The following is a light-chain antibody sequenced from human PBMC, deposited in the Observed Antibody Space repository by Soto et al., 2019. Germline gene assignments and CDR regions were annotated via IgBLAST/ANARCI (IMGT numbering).Light chain of an antibody. Sequence: DIQMTQSPSSLSASVGDSVTITCRASQNINNYLSWYQHKPGKAPKLLIYAASKLQSGVPSSFSASRSGKKFTLTISRLYPKDFAPYSCHKSYIMPQTFAKGTKLK. CDR1: QNINNY. CDR3: HKSYIMPQT. V-gene: IGKV1-39*01. J-gene: IGKJ2*01. CDR2: AAS.